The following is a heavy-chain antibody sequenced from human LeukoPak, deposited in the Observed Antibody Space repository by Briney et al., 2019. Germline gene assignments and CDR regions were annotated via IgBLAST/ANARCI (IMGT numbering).Heavy chain of an antibody. V-gene: IGHV3-23*01. D-gene: IGHD3-10*01. CDR3: AKDHYVSGRYDAFDI. CDR1: GFTFSSYA. CDR2: ITTSGGST. Sequence: GGSLRLSCAASGFTFSSYAMSWVRQAPGEGLEWVSSITTSGGSTYYADSVKGRFTLSRDNAKNTLYLQMNSLRAEDTAVYYCAKDHYVSGRYDAFDIWGQGTMVTVSS. J-gene: IGHJ3*02.